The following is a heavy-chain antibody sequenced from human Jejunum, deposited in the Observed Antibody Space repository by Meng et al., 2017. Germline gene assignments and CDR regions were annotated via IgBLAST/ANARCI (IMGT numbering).Heavy chain of an antibody. D-gene: IGHD5-12*01. CDR2: TRNKAHNYVI. J-gene: IGHJ3*02. V-gene: IGHV3-72*01. Sequence: GESLKISCAASGFTFSDYYMDWVRQAPGKGLEWVGRTRNKAHNYVIEHAASVKDRFTISRDDSKSSLYLQLDSLKTEDTAIYYCARLMVATINAFEIWGLGTMVTVSS. CDR1: GFTFSDYY. CDR3: ARLMVATINAFEI.